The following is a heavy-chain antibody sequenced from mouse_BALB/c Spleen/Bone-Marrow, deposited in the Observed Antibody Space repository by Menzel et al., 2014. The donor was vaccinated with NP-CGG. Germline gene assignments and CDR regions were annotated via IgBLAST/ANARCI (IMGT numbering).Heavy chain of an antibody. V-gene: IGHV1-9*01. CDR2: ILPGSDNT. Sequence: VQLQESGGELMKPGASVKISCKATGYTFSNYWIQWVKQRPGHGPEWIGEILPGSDNTNYNEKFKGKATFTADTSSNTAYMQLGSLTSEDSAVYYCARGNPFDFWGQGTTLTVSS. CDR3: ARGNPFDF. J-gene: IGHJ2*01. CDR1: GYTFSNYW.